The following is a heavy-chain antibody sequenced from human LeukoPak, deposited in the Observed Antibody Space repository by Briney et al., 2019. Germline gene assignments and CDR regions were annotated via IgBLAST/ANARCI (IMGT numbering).Heavy chain of an antibody. CDR1: GYTFTGYY. J-gene: IGHJ4*02. Sequence: ASVKVSCKASGYTFTGYYMHWVRQAPGQGLEWMGWINPNSGGTNYAQKFQGRVTMTRDTSISTAYMELSRLRSDDTAVYYCARGMGYGDYGGNYWGQGTLVTVSS. V-gene: IGHV1-2*02. CDR2: INPNSGGT. D-gene: IGHD4-17*01. CDR3: ARGMGYGDYGGNY.